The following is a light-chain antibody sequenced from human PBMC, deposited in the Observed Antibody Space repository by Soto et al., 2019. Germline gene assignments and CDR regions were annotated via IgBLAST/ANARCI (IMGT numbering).Light chain of an antibody. Sequence: EIVLTQSPATLSLSPGERATLSCRASQRVSSYLAWYQQKPGQAPRLLIYDASNRATGIPARFSGSGSGTDFTLTISSLEPEDFAVYYCQHRSNWLTFGGGTKVEIK. J-gene: IGKJ4*01. CDR2: DAS. V-gene: IGKV3-11*01. CDR1: QRVSSY. CDR3: QHRSNWLT.